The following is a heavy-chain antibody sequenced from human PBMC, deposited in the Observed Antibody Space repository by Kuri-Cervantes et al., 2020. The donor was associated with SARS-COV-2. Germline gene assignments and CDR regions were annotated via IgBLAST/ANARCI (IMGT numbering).Heavy chain of an antibody. CDR1: GFTFSSYS. J-gene: IGHJ5*02. CDR2: ISSSSYI. Sequence: GESLKISCAASGFTFSSYSMNRVRQAPGKGLEWVSSISSSSYIYYADSVKGRFTISRDNSKNTLYLQMGSLRAEDMAVYYCARGSSCSSTSCYEVGWFDPWGQGTLVTVSS. CDR3: ARGSSCSSTSCYEVGWFDP. V-gene: IGHV3-21*01. D-gene: IGHD2-2*01.